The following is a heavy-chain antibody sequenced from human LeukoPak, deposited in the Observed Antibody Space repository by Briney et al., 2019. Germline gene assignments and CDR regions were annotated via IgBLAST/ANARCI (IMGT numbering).Heavy chain of an antibody. CDR3: VRDRELTY. D-gene: IGHD5-24*01. J-gene: IGHJ4*02. CDR1: GGSISSYY. CDR2: IYYSGST. V-gene: IGHV4-59*01. Sequence: SETLSLTCTVSGGSISSYYWSWIRQPPGKGLEWIGYIYYSGSTNYNPSLKSRVTISVDTSKNQFSLNLSSVTAADTAMYYCVRDRELTYWGQGTLVTVSS.